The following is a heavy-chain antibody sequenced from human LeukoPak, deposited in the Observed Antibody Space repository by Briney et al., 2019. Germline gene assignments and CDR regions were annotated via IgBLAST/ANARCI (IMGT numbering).Heavy chain of an antibody. V-gene: IGHV3-23*01. Sequence: GGSLRLSCAASGFTFSSYAMSWVRQAPGKGLEWVSAISGSGGSTYYADSVKGRFTISRDNSKNTLYLQMNSLRAEDTAVYYCVKDLAARYYFDYWGQGTLVTVSS. CDR3: VKDLAARYYFDY. CDR2: ISGSGGST. CDR1: GFTFSSYA. D-gene: IGHD6-13*01. J-gene: IGHJ4*02.